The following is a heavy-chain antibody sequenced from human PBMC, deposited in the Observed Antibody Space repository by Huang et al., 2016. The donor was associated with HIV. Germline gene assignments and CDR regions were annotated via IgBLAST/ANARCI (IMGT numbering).Heavy chain of an antibody. CDR1: GGTFNSYP. Sequence: VQLVQSGAEVKKPGSSVKVSCKASGGTFNSYPISWVRQAPGQGLEWMGGIIPISGTANYAQKFQGRVTIIADKSTSTTYMELSSLRSEDTAVYDCARQEDLLDAFDIWGQGTMVTVSS. D-gene: IGHD1-26*01. CDR3: ARQEDLLDAFDI. CDR2: IIPISGTA. J-gene: IGHJ3*02. V-gene: IGHV1-69*13.